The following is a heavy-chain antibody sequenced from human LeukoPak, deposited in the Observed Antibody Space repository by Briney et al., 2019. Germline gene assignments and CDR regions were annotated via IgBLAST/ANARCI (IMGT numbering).Heavy chain of an antibody. D-gene: IGHD2-21*02. V-gene: IGHV1-69*02. J-gene: IGHJ4*02. CDR3: AKTLSPFGGGYCPFDY. Sequence: GASVKVSCEASVGTLSSYNTSGVPRAPTQGRVWMMRQIPILGIANYTQNFQGRDTITADKSTSTAYMELSRLRSEDTAVYYCAKTLSPFGGGYCPFDYWGQGTLVTVSS. CDR1: VGTLSSYN. CDR2: QIPILGIA.